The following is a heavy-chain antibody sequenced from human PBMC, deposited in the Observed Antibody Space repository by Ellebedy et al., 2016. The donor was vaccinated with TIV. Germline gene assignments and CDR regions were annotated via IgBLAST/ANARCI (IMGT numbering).Heavy chain of an antibody. V-gene: IGHV3-48*02. Sequence: GGSLRLXCAASGFTFSSYSMNWVRQAPGKGLEWVSYISSSSTIYYADSVKGRFTISRDNAKNSLYLQLNSLRDEDTAVYYCARVGDSRPMGHWGQGTLVTVSS. CDR1: GFTFSSYS. D-gene: IGHD2-21*02. CDR2: ISSSSTI. CDR3: ARVGDSRPMGH. J-gene: IGHJ4*02.